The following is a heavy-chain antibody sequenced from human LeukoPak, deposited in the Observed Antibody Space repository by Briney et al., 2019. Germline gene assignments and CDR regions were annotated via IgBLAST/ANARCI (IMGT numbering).Heavy chain of an antibody. D-gene: IGHD1-1*01. J-gene: IGHJ4*02. Sequence: GGSLRLSCVASGLTFRSYWVSWVRQAPGKGLEWVAYIDEGGSIKNYVESVKGRFTVSRDNAKNSVFVEVSSLRDEDTAVYYCARIGKNGWNLEYWGQGTLVTFST. CDR3: ARIGKNGWNLEY. CDR2: IDEGGSIK. V-gene: IGHV3-7*01. CDR1: GLTFRSYW.